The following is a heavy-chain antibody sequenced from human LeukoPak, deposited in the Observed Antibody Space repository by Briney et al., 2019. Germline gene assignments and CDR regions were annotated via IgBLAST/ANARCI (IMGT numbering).Heavy chain of an antibody. CDR2: ISGSGGST. V-gene: IGHV3-23*01. CDR1: GFTFSSYA. J-gene: IGHJ4*02. Sequence: GGSLRLSCAASGFTFSSYAMSWVRQAPGKGLDWVSAISGSGGSTYYADSVKGRFTISRDNSKNTLYLQMNSLRAEDTAVYYCAKAEDFWSGYNYWGQGTLVTVSS. D-gene: IGHD3-3*01. CDR3: AKAEDFWSGYNY.